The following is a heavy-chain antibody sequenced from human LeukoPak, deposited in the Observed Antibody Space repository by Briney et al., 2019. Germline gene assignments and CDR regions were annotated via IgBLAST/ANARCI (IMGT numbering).Heavy chain of an antibody. V-gene: IGHV3-9*01. CDR3: AKCRVVLAVLDAFDI. J-gene: IGHJ3*02. D-gene: IGHD2-15*01. CDR1: GFTFDDYA. CDR2: ISWNSDTL. Sequence: SRSLRLSCAASGFTFDDYAMYWVRQAPGKGLEWVSGISWNSDTLDYADSVKGRFTISRDNAKSSLYLQMNSLRAEDTALYYCAKCRVVLAVLDAFDIWGQGTLVTVSS.